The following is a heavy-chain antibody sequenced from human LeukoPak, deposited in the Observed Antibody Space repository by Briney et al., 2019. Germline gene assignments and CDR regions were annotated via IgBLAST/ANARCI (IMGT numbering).Heavy chain of an antibody. CDR3: ARDRSIAAAGINWYFDL. V-gene: IGHV1-46*01. CDR2: INPSGGST. CDR1: GYTFTSYY. D-gene: IGHD6-13*01. J-gene: IGHJ2*01. Sequence: ASVKASCKASGYTFTSYYMHWVRQAPGQGLEWMGIINPSGGSTSYAQKFQGRVTMTRDTSTSTVYMELSSLRSEDTAVYYCARDRSIAAAGINWYFDLWGRGTLVTVSS.